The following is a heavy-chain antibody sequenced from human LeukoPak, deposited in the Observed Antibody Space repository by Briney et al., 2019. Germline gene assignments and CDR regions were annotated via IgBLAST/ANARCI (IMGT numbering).Heavy chain of an antibody. V-gene: IGHV4-39*01. CDR1: GGSISSSSYY. J-gene: IGHJ4*02. Sequence: PSETLSLTCTVSGGSISSSSYYWGRIRQPPGKGLEWIGSVHYGGSTYYNPSLKSRVTISIDTSKNQFSLRLSSVTAADTAVYYCARPQLAYCSGGSCYWDDWGQGTLVTVSS. D-gene: IGHD2-15*01. CDR2: VHYGGST. CDR3: ARPQLAYCSGGSCYWDD.